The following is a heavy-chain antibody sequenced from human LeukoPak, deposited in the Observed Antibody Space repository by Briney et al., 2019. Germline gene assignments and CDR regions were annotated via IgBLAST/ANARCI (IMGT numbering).Heavy chain of an antibody. CDR3: ASTDYYDSSGYYREYYFNY. CDR2: ISSSSSYI. D-gene: IGHD3-22*01. J-gene: IGHJ4*02. Sequence: PGGSLRLSCAASGFTFSSYAMSWVRQAPGKGLEWVSSISSSSSYIYYADSVKGRFTISRDNAKNSLYLQMNSLRAEDTAVYYCASTDYYDSSGYYREYYFNYWGQGTLVTVSS. V-gene: IGHV3-21*04. CDR1: GFTFSSYA.